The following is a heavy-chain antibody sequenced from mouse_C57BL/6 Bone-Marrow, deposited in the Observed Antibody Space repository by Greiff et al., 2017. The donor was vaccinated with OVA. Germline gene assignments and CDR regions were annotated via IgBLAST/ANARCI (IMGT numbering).Heavy chain of an antibody. V-gene: IGHV6-3*01. J-gene: IGHJ2*01. D-gene: IGHD4-1*01. Sequence: EVKVEESGGGLVQPGGSMKLSCVASGFTFSNYWMNWVRQSPEKGLEWVAQIRLKSDNYATHYAVSVKGRFTISSEDSKRSAYTQKNNFRAQDTGIDYGTDPNWDPHFDYWGQGTTLTVSS. CDR2: IRLKSDNYAT. CDR1: GFTFSNYW. CDR3: TDPNWDPHFDY.